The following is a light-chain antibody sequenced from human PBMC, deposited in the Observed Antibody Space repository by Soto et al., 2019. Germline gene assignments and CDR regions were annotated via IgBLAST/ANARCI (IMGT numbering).Light chain of an antibody. Sequence: EIVMTQSPATLSVSPGERATLSCRASQSVSSNLAWYQQKPGQAPRLLIYGTSTWATGIPARFSGSGSGTEFTLTISSLQSEDFAVYYCKQYNNWPGTFGQGTKVEIK. CDR3: KQYNNWPGT. CDR2: GTS. J-gene: IGKJ2*01. V-gene: IGKV3-15*01. CDR1: QSVSSN.